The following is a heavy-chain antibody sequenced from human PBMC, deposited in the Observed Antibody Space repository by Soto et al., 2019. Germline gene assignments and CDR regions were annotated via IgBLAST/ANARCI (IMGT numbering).Heavy chain of an antibody. CDR2: IYHSGST. V-gene: IGHV4-30-2*01. Sequence: QVQLQESGSGLVKPPQTLSLTCGVSGASISSGGYSWSWIRQPPGKGLDWIGYIYHSGSTYYNPSLKSRVTISLDRSKNQFSLELTSVTAADTAVYFCARGRTIETAGYSFDYWGQGALVTVSS. CDR1: GASISSGGYS. CDR3: ARGRTIETAGYSFDY. D-gene: IGHD6-13*01. J-gene: IGHJ4*02.